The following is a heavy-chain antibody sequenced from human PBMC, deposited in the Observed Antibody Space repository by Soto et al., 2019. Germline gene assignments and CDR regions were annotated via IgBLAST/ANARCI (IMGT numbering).Heavy chain of an antibody. D-gene: IGHD3-16*02. J-gene: IGHJ6*03. CDR3: ARAHVDSYDYIWGSYQTPYYYYYYMDV. CDR1: GGSISSYY. V-gene: IGHV4-59*01. CDR2: IYYSGST. Sequence: QVQLQESGPGLVKPSETLSLTCTVSGGSISSYYWSWIRQPPGKGLEWIGDIYYSGSTNYNPSLKSRVTISVDTSKNQFSLKLSSVTAADTAVYYCARAHVDSYDYIWGSYQTPYYYYYYMDVWGKGTTVTVSS.